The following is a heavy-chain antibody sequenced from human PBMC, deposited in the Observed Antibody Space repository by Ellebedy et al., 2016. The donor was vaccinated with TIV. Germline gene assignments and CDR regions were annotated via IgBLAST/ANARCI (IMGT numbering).Heavy chain of an antibody. CDR2: ISFAGNHK. Sequence: GGSLRLSXAASGFTFRDYVMHWVRQAPGRGLEWVAAISFAGNHKHYADAVQGRFTISRDNSKNTLYLQMNSLTGEDTAVYYCARLMEVATVVYYYGMDVWGQGTTVTVSS. J-gene: IGHJ6*02. D-gene: IGHD5-24*01. V-gene: IGHV3-30-3*01. CDR3: ARLMEVATVVYYYGMDV. CDR1: GFTFRDYV.